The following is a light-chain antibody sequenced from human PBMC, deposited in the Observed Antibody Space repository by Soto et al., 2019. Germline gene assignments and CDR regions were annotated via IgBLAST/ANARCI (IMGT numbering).Light chain of an antibody. J-gene: IGLJ3*02. Sequence: QSVLTQPPSVSGAPGQRVTISCTGSSSNIGSGSGVHWYQQLPGTDPKLLIYGTSTRPSGVPDRFSGSKSGTSASLAITGLQAEDGADFYCQAYDISLSGWVFGGGTTLTLL. CDR2: GTS. CDR3: QAYDISLSGWV. CDR1: SSNIGSGSG. V-gene: IGLV1-40*01.